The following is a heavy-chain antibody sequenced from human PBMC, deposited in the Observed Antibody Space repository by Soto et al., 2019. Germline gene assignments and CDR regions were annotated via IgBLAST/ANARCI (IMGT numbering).Heavy chain of an antibody. D-gene: IGHD6-6*01. V-gene: IGHV3-30*18. CDR1: GFTFSSYG. CDR3: AKDFSIAAPIDY. J-gene: IGHJ4*02. CDR2: ISYDGSNK. Sequence: GSLRLSCAASGFTFSSYGMHWVRQAPGKGLEWVAVISYDGSNKYYADSVKGRFTISRDNSKNTLYLQMNSLRAEDTAVYYCAKDFSIAAPIDYWGQGTLVTVSS.